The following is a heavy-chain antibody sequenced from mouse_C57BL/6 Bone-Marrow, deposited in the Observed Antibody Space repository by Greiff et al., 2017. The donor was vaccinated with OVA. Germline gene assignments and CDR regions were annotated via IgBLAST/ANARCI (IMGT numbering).Heavy chain of an antibody. D-gene: IGHD1-1*01. Sequence: EVQLQESGGGLVQPGGSLKLSCAASGFTFSDYYMYWVRQTPEKRLEWVAYISNGGGSTYYPDTVKGRFTISRDNAKNTLYLQMSRLKSEDTAMYYCARQGYYGSSSFDYWGQGTTLTVSS. CDR2: ISNGGGST. J-gene: IGHJ2*01. CDR3: ARQGYYGSSSFDY. V-gene: IGHV5-12*01. CDR1: GFTFSDYY.